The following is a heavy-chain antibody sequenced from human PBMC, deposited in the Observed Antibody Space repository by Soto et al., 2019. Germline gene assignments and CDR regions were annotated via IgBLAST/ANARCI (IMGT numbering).Heavy chain of an antibody. V-gene: IGHV4-4*02. CDR3: ARARLCRSSTSCSRYFDY. CDR2: IYHSGST. J-gene: IGHJ4*02. CDR1: SGSINSSNS. Sequence: SVPLSLTCGVASGSINSSNSWRWVRQPPGEGLEWIGEIYHSGSTNYNPSLKSRVTISVDKSKNQFSLNLSSVTAADTAVYYCARARLCRSSTSCSRYFDYWGPGTLVTVSS. D-gene: IGHD2-2*01.